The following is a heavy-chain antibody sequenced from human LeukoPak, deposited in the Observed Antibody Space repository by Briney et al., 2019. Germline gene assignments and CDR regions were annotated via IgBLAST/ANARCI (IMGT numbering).Heavy chain of an antibody. V-gene: IGHV4-34*01. Sequence: HPSETLSLTCAVYGGSFSGYYWSWIRQPPGKGLEWIGEINHSGSTNYNPSLKSRVTISVDTSKNQFSLKLSSVTPEDTAVYYCARDPYDSNWNDAFDIWGQGTLVTVSS. D-gene: IGHD1-1*01. J-gene: IGHJ3*02. CDR3: ARDPYDSNWNDAFDI. CDR1: GGSFSGYY. CDR2: INHSGST.